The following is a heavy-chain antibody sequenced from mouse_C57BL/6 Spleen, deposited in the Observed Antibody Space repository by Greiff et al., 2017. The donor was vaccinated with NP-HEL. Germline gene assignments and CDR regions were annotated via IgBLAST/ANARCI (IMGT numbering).Heavy chain of an antibody. CDR3: ARRYDYDPSWFAY. D-gene: IGHD2-4*01. Sequence: VQLQQPGAELVMPGASVKLSCKASGYTFTSYWMHWVKQRPGQGLEWIGEIDPSDSYTNYNQKFKGKSTLTVDKSSSTAYMQLSSLTSEDSAVYYCARRYDYDPSWFAYWGQGTLVTVSA. V-gene: IGHV1-69*01. J-gene: IGHJ3*01. CDR2: IDPSDSYT. CDR1: GYTFTSYW.